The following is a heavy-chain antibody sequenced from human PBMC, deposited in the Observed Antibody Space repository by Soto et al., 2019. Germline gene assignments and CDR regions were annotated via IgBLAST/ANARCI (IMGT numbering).Heavy chain of an antibody. J-gene: IGHJ4*02. CDR2: IYYSGST. Sequence: SETLSLTCTVSGGSISSYYWSWIRQPPGKGLEWIGYIYYSGSTNYNPSLKSRVTISVDTSKNQFSLKLSSVTAADTAVYYCARDTGYCRGGSCYYYFDYWGQGTLVTVSS. CDR1: GGSISSYY. V-gene: IGHV4-59*01. D-gene: IGHD2-15*01. CDR3: ARDTGYCRGGSCYYYFDY.